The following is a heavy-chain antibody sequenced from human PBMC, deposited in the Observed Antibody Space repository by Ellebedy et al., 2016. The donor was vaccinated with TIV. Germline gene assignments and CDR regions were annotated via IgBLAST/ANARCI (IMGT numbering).Heavy chain of an antibody. V-gene: IGHV4-39*07. J-gene: IGHJ4*02. CDR3: ARGSRLTGTRCSDY. CDR2: INHSGST. D-gene: IGHD1-7*01. CDR1: GGSISSSNTY. Sequence: SETLSLXXTVSGGSISSSNTYWGWIRQSPGKGLEWIGEINHSGSTNYNPSLKSRVTISVDTSKNQFSLKLSSVTAADTAVYYCARGSRLTGTRCSDYWGQGTLVTVSS.